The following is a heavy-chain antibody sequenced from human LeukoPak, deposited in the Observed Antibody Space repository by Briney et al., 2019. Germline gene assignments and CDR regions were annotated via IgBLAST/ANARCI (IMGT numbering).Heavy chain of an antibody. CDR1: GFTFSSYG. CDR2: IKQDGSEK. Sequence: GGSLRLSCAASGFTFSSYGIHWVRQAPGKGLEWVANIKQDGSEKYYVDSVKGRFTISRDNAKNSLYLQMNSLRVEDTAVYYCARALAVAGTGYWGQGTLVTVSS. J-gene: IGHJ4*02. D-gene: IGHD6-19*01. CDR3: ARALAVAGTGY. V-gene: IGHV3-7*01.